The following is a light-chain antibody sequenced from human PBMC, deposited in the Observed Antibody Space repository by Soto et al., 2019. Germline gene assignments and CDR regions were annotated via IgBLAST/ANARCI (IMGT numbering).Light chain of an antibody. CDR3: QQVKTYPLT. V-gene: IGKV1-9*01. CDR1: QDISSH. CDR2: AAS. Sequence: DIQLTQSPSFLSASVGDRVTITCRASQDISSHLAWYQQKPGKAPMLLIYAASTLQSGVPSGFGGSGSGTEFTLTITSLQPEDFATYYCQQVKTYPLTFGGGTKVEIK. J-gene: IGKJ4*01.